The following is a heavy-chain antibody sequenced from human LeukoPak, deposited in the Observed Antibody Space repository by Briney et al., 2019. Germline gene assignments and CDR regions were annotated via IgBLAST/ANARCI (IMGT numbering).Heavy chain of an antibody. J-gene: IGHJ5*02. V-gene: IGHV1-3*01. Sequence: ASVKVSCKASGYTFTSYAMHWVRQAPGQRLEWMGWINAGNGNTKYSQKFQGRVTITRDTSASTAYMELSSLRSEDTAVYYCARYGFWSGYYPTGGIPYNWFDPWGQGTLVTVSS. CDR2: INAGNGNT. D-gene: IGHD3-3*01. CDR3: ARYGFWSGYYPTGGIPYNWFDP. CDR1: GYTFTSYA.